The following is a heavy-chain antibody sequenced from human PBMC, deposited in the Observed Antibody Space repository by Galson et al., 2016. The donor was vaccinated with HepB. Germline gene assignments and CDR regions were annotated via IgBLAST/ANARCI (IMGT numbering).Heavy chain of an antibody. CDR3: ARSGSLGRYFDY. CDR1: GYTFTNYW. CDR2: IYPGDSDT. Sequence: QSGAEVKKSGESLKISCKGSGYTFTNYWIGWVRQKPRKGLEWMGIIYPGDSDTRYSPSFQGQVTISADKSFRTAYLQWSGLRASDTAMYYCARSGSLGRYFDYGGRGTLVTVSS. J-gene: IGHJ4*02. V-gene: IGHV5-51*01. D-gene: IGHD7-27*01.